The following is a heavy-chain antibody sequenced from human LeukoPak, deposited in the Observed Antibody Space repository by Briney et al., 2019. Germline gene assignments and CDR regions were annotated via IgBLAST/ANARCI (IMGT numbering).Heavy chain of an antibody. V-gene: IGHV3-23*01. CDR1: GFTFSSYA. CDR3: ARAGSEPYDSSGYYPDYCDY. D-gene: IGHD3-22*01. J-gene: IGHJ4*02. CDR2: ISGSGGST. Sequence: GGSLRLSCAASGFTFSSYAMSWVRQAPGKRLEWVSAISGSGGSTYYADSVKGRFTISRDNSKNTLYLQMNSLRAEDTAVYYCARAGSEPYDSSGYYPDYCDYWGQGTLVTVSS.